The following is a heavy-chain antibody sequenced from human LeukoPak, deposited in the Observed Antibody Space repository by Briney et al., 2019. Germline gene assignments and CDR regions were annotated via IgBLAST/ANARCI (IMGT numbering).Heavy chain of an antibody. CDR2: IYSSGST. D-gene: IGHD6-19*01. CDR1: GGSISSGSYY. Sequence: SETLSLTXTVSGGSISSGSYYWSWIRQPAGKRLEWIGRIYSSGSTNYNPSLKSRVTISVDTSKNQFSLKLSSVTAADTAVFYCGRHPSSGWTFFDYWGPGTLVTVSS. V-gene: IGHV4-61*02. J-gene: IGHJ4*02. CDR3: GRHPSSGWTFFDY.